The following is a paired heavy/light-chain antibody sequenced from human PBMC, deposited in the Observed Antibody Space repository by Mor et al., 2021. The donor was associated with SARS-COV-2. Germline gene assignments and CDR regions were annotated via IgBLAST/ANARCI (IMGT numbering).Heavy chain of an antibody. CDR2: INVSGGNT. D-gene: IGHD3-10*01. J-gene: IGHJ4*02. V-gene: IGHV1-46*01. Sequence: QVQLVQSGAEVKKPGASVKVSCKTSGYTFTNYSMHWVRQAPGQGLEWMGFINVSGGNTTNAQSFQGRVTMTRDRSTSTVSMELNSLRSEDTAIYYCARGLGQGTYFNVPFDYWGQGTLVTVSS. CDR3: ARGLGQGTYFNVPFDY. CDR1: GYTFTNYS.
Light chain of an antibody. V-gene: IGKV4-1*01. CDR1: QSVFSSSNNKNY. J-gene: IGKJ3*01. CDR2: WAS. CDR3: QQYYTPVT. Sequence: DIVMTQSPDSLAVSLGERATINCKSSQSVFSSSNNKNYLAWYQQKPGQPPRLLIYWASTRESGVPDRFSGSGSGTDFTLTISSLQAEDVAVYSCQQYYTPVTFGPGTKVEIK.